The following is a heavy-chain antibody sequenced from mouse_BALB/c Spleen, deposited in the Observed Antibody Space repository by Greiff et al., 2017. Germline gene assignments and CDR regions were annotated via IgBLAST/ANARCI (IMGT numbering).Heavy chain of an antibody. CDR3: ARGEYGNYEAY. J-gene: IGHJ3*01. D-gene: IGHD2-10*02. V-gene: IGHV3-2*02. Sequence: EVKLEESGPGLVKPSQSLSLTCTVTGYSITSDYAWNWIRQFPGNKLEWMGYISYSGSTSYNPSLKSRISITRDTSKNQFFLQLNSVTTEDTATYYCARGEYGNYEAYWGQGTLVTVAA. CDR1: GYSITSDYA. CDR2: ISYSGST.